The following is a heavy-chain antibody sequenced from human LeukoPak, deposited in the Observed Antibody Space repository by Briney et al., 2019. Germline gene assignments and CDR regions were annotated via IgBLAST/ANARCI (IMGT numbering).Heavy chain of an antibody. J-gene: IGHJ5*02. Sequence: PGGSLRLSCAASGFTFSSYWMSWVRQAPGKGLEWVANIKQDGSEKYYVDSVKGRFTISRDNAKNSLYLQMNSLRAEDTALYYCARDTYYDFWSGYSDFDPWGQGTLVTVSS. CDR2: IKQDGSEK. D-gene: IGHD3-3*01. CDR1: GFTFSSYW. CDR3: ARDTYYDFWSGYSDFDP. V-gene: IGHV3-7*03.